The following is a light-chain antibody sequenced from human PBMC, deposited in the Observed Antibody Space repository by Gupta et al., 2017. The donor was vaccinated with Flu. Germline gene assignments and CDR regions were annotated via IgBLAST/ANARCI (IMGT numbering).Light chain of an antibody. CDR2: STS. CDR3: ALYLSSGISV. V-gene: IGLV8-61*01. Sequence: QTVVTQEPSFSVSPGGTVTLTCGLTSGSVSTRHFPSWYQQTPGQTPRTLIYSTSARSPGVPDRFSGSILGTKAALTITGAQADDESDYYCALYLSSGISVFGGGTKLTVL. J-gene: IGLJ2*01. CDR1: SGSVSTRHF.